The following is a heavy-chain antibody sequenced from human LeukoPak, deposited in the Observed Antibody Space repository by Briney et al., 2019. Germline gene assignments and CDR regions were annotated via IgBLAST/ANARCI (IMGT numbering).Heavy chain of an antibody. CDR1: GGSISSYY. D-gene: IGHD5-12*01. CDR3: ARGRYSGYDYGYYNYMDV. J-gene: IGHJ6*03. V-gene: IGHV4-59*01. Sequence: SETLSLTCTVSGGSISSYYWSWIRQPPGKGLEWIGYIYYSGSTNYNPSLKSRVTISVDTSKNQFSLKVNSVTAADTAVYYCARGRYSGYDYGYYNYMDVWGKGTTVTIS. CDR2: IYYSGST.